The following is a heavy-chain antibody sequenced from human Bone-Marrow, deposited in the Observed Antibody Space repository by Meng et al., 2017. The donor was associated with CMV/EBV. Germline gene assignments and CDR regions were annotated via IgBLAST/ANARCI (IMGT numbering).Heavy chain of an antibody. V-gene: IGHV3-66*01. J-gene: IGHJ6*02. D-gene: IGHD3-3*01. CDR3: ARDRQLRRLRPSSADV. CDR2: IYSGGST. Sequence: GESLKISCAASGFTVSSNYMSWVRQAPGKGLEWVSVIYSGGSTYYADSVKGRFTISRDNSKNTLYLQMNSLRAEDTAVYYCARDRQLRRLRPSSADVWGQGTTVTVS. CDR1: GFTVSSNY.